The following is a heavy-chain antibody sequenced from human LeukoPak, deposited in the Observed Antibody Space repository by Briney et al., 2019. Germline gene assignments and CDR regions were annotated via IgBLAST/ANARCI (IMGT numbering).Heavy chain of an antibody. CDR2: IYSSGST. CDR1: GFTVSSNY. D-gene: IGHD5-18*01. CDR3: ARVGGTGYSYGSFDY. V-gene: IGHV3-53*01. J-gene: IGHJ4*02. Sequence: GGSLRLSCAASGFTVSSNYMSWVRQAPGKGLEWVSVIYSSGSTYYADSVKGRFTISRDNSKNTLYLQMNSLRAEDTAVYYCARVGGTGYSYGSFDYWGQGTLVTVSS.